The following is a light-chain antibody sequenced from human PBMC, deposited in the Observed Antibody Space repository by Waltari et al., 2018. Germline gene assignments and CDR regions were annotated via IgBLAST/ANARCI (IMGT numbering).Light chain of an antibody. V-gene: IGLV2-11*01. Sequence: QSALTQPRSVSGSPGQSVTLSCTGTRSDVGGYNYVSWYQQHPVKAPNLMIYDVSKRPSGVPDRFSGSKSGNTASLTISGLQAEDEADYYCCSYAGGYSWVFGGGTKLTVL. J-gene: IGLJ3*02. CDR2: DVS. CDR3: CSYAGGYSWV. CDR1: RSDVGGYNY.